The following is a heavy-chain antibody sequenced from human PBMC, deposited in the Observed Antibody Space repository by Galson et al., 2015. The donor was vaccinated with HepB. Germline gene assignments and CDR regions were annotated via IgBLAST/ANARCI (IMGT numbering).Heavy chain of an antibody. J-gene: IGHJ4*02. CDR2: IMPSFGVP. CDR1: GDTLRRYT. D-gene: IGHD2-15*01. V-gene: IGHV1-69*10. Sequence: SVKVSCKASGDTLRRYTLTWVRQAPGQGLEWMGGIMPSFGVPSYAPRFQDRVTITADKSTNTAYMELSGLTSEDTAVYYCARDDPYCSGASCYFGYWGQGTLVTVSS. CDR3: ARDDPYCSGASCYFGY.